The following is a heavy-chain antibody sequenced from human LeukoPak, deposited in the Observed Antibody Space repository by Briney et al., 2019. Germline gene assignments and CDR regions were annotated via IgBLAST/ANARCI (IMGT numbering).Heavy chain of an antibody. D-gene: IGHD1-26*01. CDR3: ARGNVGATLGPIDY. V-gene: IGHV4-30-4*01. CDR1: GGSISSGDYY. CDR2: IYYSGST. J-gene: IGHJ4*02. Sequence: KPSETLSLTCTVSGGSISSGDYYWSWIRQPPGKGLEWIGYIYYSGSTNYNPSLKSRVTISVDTSKNQFSLKLSSVTAADTAVYYCARGNVGATLGPIDYWGQGTLVTVSS.